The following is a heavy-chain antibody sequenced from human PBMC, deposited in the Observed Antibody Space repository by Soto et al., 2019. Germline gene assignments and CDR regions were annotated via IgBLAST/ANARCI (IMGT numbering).Heavy chain of an antibody. CDR2: IYSGGST. J-gene: IGHJ6*02. CDR1: GFTVSSNY. Sequence: PGGSLRLSCAASGFTVSSNYMSWVRQAPGKGLEWVSVIYSGGSTYYADSVKGRFTISRDNSKNTLYLQMNSLRAEDTAVYYCAREVAALPYYYGMDVWGQGTTVTV. D-gene: IGHD6-6*01. CDR3: AREVAALPYYYGMDV. V-gene: IGHV3-66*01.